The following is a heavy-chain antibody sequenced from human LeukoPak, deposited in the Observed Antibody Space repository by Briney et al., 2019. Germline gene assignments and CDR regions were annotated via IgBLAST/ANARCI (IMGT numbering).Heavy chain of an antibody. J-gene: IGHJ6*02. CDR3: ATGEYYGSGTLDV. Sequence: ASVRVSCKPSGYTFSGFYIHWVRQAPGQGLEWMGWISPNSGGTDYAQRFQGRVTMTRDTSISTAYMELSSLRSDDTAVYYCATGEYYGSGTLDVWGQGTTVTVSS. CDR2: ISPNSGGT. D-gene: IGHD3-10*01. CDR1: GYTFSGFY. V-gene: IGHV1-2*02.